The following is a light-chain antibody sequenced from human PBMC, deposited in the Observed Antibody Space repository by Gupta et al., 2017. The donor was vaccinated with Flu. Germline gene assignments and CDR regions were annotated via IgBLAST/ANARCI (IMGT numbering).Light chain of an antibody. CDR3: QQGSSTPRT. Sequence: PTSLSASIGDKVTITCRASRSITNYVNWYQQRPGKAPNLLIFAASSLQSGVPSRFSGSGSGTDFTLTIDSLQPEDFATYYCQQGSSTPRTFGQGTRVEVK. J-gene: IGKJ1*01. V-gene: IGKV1-39*01. CDR1: RSITNY. CDR2: AAS.